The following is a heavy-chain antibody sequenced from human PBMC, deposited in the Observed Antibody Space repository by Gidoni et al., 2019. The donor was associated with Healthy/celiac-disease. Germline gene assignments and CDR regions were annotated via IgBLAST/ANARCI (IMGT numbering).Heavy chain of an antibody. CDR2: INAGNGNT. V-gene: IGHV1-3*01. CDR3: ARDRAPLSKNWFDP. J-gene: IGHJ5*02. D-gene: IGHD4-4*01. CDR1: GYTFTSYA. Sequence: QEQLVQSGAEVKKPGAAVKVSCKASGYTFTSYAMHWVRQAPGQRLEWMGWINAGNGNTKYSQKFQGRVTITRDTSASTAYMELSSLRSEDTAVYYCARDRAPLSKNWFDPWGQGTLVTVSS.